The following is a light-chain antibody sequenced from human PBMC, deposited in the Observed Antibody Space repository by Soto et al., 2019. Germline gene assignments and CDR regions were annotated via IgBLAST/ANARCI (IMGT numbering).Light chain of an antibody. CDR1: QSITNN. V-gene: IGKV3-15*01. J-gene: IGKJ3*01. CDR2: RAS. CDR3: QQYNQWPGT. Sequence: EILMTQSPATLSVPPGERATLSCRASQSITNNLAWYQHKPGQAPRLLIYRASARATGIPARFSGSGSGTEFTLTINSRQSEDFAVYYCQQYNQWPGTFGPGTKVDIK.